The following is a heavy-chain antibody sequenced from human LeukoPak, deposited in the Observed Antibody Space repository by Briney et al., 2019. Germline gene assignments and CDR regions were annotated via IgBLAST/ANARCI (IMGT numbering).Heavy chain of an antibody. D-gene: IGHD4-17*01. V-gene: IGHV3-21*01. CDR1: GFTFSSYS. Sequence: GGSLRLSCAASGFTFSSYSMNWVRQAPGKGLEWVSSISSGSSYIYYADSVKGRFTISRDNAKNSLYLQMNSLRAEDTAVYYCARGHGDRDAFDIWGQGTMVTVSS. J-gene: IGHJ3*02. CDR2: ISSGSSYI. CDR3: ARGHGDRDAFDI.